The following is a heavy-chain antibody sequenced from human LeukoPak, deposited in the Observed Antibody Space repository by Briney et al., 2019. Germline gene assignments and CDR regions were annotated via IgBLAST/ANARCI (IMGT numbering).Heavy chain of an antibody. Sequence: GGSLRLSCAASGFTFSNYWMSWVRQAPGKGLEWVAVIQNDASTENFADSVKGRFTISRDNSKNTVFLQMNSLRVEDTAVYYCARELSQIVWGGLDYGGQGTLVSVSS. V-gene: IGHV3-30*03. D-gene: IGHD2-21*01. CDR1: GFTFSNYW. CDR2: IQNDASTE. CDR3: ARELSQIVWGGLDY. J-gene: IGHJ4*02.